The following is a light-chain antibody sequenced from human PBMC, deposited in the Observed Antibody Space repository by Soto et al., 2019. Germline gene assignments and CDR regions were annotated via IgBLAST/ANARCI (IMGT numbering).Light chain of an antibody. J-gene: IGKJ1*01. CDR3: QQYGSSSAWT. Sequence: EIVLTQSPGTLSLSPGERATLSCRASQSVSSAYLVWYQHKPGQPPTLLIYAASSRVTGIPDRFSGSGSGTDVPLTISRLGPEDFAVYYCQQYGSSSAWTFGQGTKVEIK. V-gene: IGKV3-20*01. CDR1: QSVSSAY. CDR2: AAS.